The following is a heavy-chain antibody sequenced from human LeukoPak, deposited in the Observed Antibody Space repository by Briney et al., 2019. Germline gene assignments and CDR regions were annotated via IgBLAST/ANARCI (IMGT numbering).Heavy chain of an antibody. D-gene: IGHD4-23*01. J-gene: IGHJ4*02. CDR1: GFTFSSYW. CDR3: AREWYDYGGNSGDAYGY. Sequence: GGSLRLSCAASGFTFSSYWMSWVRQAPGKGLEWVANIKQDGGEKYYVDSVKGRFTISRDNAKNSLYLQMNSLRAEDTAVHYCAREWYDYGGNSGDAYGYWGQGTLVTVSS. V-gene: IGHV3-7*01. CDR2: IKQDGGEK.